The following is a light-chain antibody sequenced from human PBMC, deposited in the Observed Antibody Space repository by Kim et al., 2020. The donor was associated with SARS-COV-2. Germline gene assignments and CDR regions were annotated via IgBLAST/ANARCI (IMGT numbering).Light chain of an antibody. CDR1: SLRRYY. CDR2: AKN. J-gene: IGLJ3*02. V-gene: IGLV3-19*01. Sequence: SSELTQDPVVSVALGQTVRITCQGDSLRRYYASWYQQKPGQAPVLIIFAKNNRASGIPARFSGSTSGDTASFTITGAQAEDEADYYCHSRYSSVYLRVF. CDR3: HSRYSSVYLRV.